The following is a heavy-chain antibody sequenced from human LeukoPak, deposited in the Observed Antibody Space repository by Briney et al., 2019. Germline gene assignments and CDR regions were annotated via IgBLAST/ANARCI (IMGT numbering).Heavy chain of an antibody. Sequence: PSQTLSLTCTVSGGSISSGSYYWSWIRQPPGKGLEWIGDICYSGSTNYNPSLKSRVTISLDTSKNQFSLKLSSVTAADTAVYYCARGVYHYRPWGQGTLVTVSS. D-gene: IGHD3-10*01. CDR1: GGSISSGSYY. J-gene: IGHJ5*02. V-gene: IGHV4-61*01. CDR2: ICYSGST. CDR3: ARGVYHYRP.